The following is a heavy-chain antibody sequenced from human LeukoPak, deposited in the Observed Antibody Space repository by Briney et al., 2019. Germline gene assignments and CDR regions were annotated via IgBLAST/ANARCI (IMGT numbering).Heavy chain of an antibody. Sequence: SETLSLTCTVSGGSISYSSYYWGWIRQPPGKGLEWIGSIYYSGSTYYNPSLKSRVTISVDTSKNQFSLKLSSVTAADTAVYYCARDGWELLSSEYFQHWGQGTLVTVSS. CDR1: GGSISYSSYY. V-gene: IGHV4-39*07. D-gene: IGHD1-26*01. J-gene: IGHJ1*01. CDR2: IYYSGST. CDR3: ARDGWELLSSEYFQH.